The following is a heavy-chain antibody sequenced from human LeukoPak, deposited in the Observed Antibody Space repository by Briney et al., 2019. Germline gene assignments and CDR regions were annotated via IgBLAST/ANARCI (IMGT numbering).Heavy chain of an antibody. V-gene: IGHV3-74*01. CDR2: INSDGSST. CDR3: ARGNAHAFDT. D-gene: IGHD1-1*01. CDR1: GFTFSNYW. J-gene: IGHJ3*02. Sequence: QTGGSLRLSCVASGFTFSNYWMHWVRQAPGKGLVWVSRINSDGSSTTSADSVKGRFTVSRDNAENTLFLQMNSLRADDTAVYFCARGNAHAFDTWGQGTMVTVSS.